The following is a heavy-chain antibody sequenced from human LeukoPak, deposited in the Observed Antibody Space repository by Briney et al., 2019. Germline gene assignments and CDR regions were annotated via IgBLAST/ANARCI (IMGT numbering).Heavy chain of an antibody. CDR2: MNPNSGNT. CDR3: ARGRSGRATIFGVVISAYGSGSYRFDY. J-gene: IGHJ4*02. D-gene: IGHD3-3*01. Sequence: GASVKVSCKASGYTFTSYDINWVRQATGQGLEWMGWMNPNSGNTGYAQKFQGRVTMTRNTSISTAYMGLSSLRSEDTAVYYCARGRSGRATIFGVVISAYGSGSYRFDYWGQGTLVTVSS. CDR1: GYTFTSYD. V-gene: IGHV1-8*01.